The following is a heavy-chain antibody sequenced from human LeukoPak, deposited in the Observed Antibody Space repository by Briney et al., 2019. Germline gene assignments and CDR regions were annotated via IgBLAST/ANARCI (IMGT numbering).Heavy chain of an antibody. V-gene: IGHV4-34*01. CDR2: INHSGST. CDR1: GGSFSGYY. J-gene: IGHJ4*02. D-gene: IGHD2-8*01. Sequence: SETLSLTCAVYGGSFSGYYWSWIRQPPGKGLEWIGEINHSGSTNYNPSLKSRVTISVDTSKNQFSLKLSSVTAADTAVYYCARDRGYCTNGVRYELSPPTHFDYWGQGTLVTVSS. CDR3: ARDRGYCTNGVRYELSPPTHFDY.